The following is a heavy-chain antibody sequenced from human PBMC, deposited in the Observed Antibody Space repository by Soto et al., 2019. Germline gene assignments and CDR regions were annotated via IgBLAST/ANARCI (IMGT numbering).Heavy chain of an antibody. J-gene: IGHJ6*02. Sequence: GGSLRLSCAASGFTFSSYSMNWVRQAPGKGLEWVSYISSSSSTIYYADSVKGRFTISRDNAKNSLYLQMNSLRDEDTAVYYCAKEAGSSSWYRPDEYYYGMDVWGQGTTVTVSS. CDR1: GFTFSSYS. V-gene: IGHV3-48*02. CDR2: ISSSSSTI. CDR3: AKEAGSSSWYRPDEYYYGMDV. D-gene: IGHD6-13*01.